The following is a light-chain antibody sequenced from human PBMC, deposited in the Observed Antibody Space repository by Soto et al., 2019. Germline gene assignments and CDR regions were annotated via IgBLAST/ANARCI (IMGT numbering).Light chain of an antibody. J-gene: IGKJ1*01. CDR3: QQYNNWPPTWT. V-gene: IGKV3-15*01. CDR2: DAS. CDR1: QTIGSN. Sequence: EIVMTQSPATLSVSPGERATLSCRASQTIGSNLACYQPKPGQPPRLLIYDASTRATDIPARFIGSWSGTEFTLTIRSLQSEDFAVFYCQQYNNWPPTWTFGQGNKVDVK.